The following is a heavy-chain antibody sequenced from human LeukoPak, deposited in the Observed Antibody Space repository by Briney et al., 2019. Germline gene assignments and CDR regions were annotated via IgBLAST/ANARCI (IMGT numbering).Heavy chain of an antibody. Sequence: PGGSLRLSCAASGFTFSSYAMSWVRQAPGKGLEWVSAISGSGGSTYYADSVKGRFTISRDNSKNTLYLQMNSLRAEDTALYYCLSSSGWFMHGGFDMWGQGTMVTVSS. CDR1: GFTFSSYA. V-gene: IGHV3-23*01. CDR2: ISGSGGST. D-gene: IGHD6-19*01. CDR3: LSSSGWFMHGGFDM. J-gene: IGHJ3*02.